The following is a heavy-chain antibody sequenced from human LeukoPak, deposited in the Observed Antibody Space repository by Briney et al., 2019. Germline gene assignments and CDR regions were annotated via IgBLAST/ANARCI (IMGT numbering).Heavy chain of an antibody. CDR2: IWYDGSNK. CDR1: GFTFGSYG. V-gene: IGHV3-33*01. J-gene: IGHJ6*02. Sequence: GGSLRLSCAASGFTFGSYGMHWVRQAPGKGLEWVAVIWYDGSNKYYADSVKGRFTISRDNSKNTLYLQMNSLRAEDTAVYYCARSRGGQWLSYGMDVWGQGTTVTVSS. D-gene: IGHD6-19*01. CDR3: ARSRGGQWLSYGMDV.